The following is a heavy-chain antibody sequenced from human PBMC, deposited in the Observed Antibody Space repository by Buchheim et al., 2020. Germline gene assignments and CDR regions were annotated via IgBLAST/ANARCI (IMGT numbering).Heavy chain of an antibody. V-gene: IGHV3-48*01. CDR3: ARFPRLVSGSPREGH. Sequence: EVLLVESGGGLVQPGGSLRLSCAASGFTFSSYSMNWVRQAPGKGLEWVSYISTSSSTIYYADSVKDRFTISRDNAKNLLYLQMNSLRAEDTAVYYCARFPRLVSGSPREGHWGQGAL. J-gene: IGHJ4*02. D-gene: IGHD3-10*01. CDR1: GFTFSSYS. CDR2: ISTSSSTI.